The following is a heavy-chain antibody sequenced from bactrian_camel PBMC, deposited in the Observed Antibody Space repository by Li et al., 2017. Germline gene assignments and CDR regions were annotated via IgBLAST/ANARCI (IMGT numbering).Heavy chain of an antibody. CDR1: GFTHSNYA. J-gene: IGHJ4*01. CDR2: INSGGVST. D-gene: IGHD6*01. V-gene: IGHV3S42*01. Sequence: VQLVESGGGSVQAGGSLRLSCAASGFTHSNYAMGWYRQAPGKGLEWVSTINSGGVSTRYADSVKGRFTISRDNAKNTLYLQLNHLKPEDTAMYYCAKVEDGGSWYDVSEERGQGTQVTVS.